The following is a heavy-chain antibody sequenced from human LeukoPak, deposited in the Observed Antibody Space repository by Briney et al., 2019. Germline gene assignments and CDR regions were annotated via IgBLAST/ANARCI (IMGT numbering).Heavy chain of an antibody. CDR1: GGPFSGYY. J-gene: IGHJ4*02. CDR3: ARKVYDFWSGYYPNFDY. V-gene: IGHV4-34*01. D-gene: IGHD3-3*01. CDR2: INHSGST. Sequence: SETLSLTCAVYGGPFSGYYWSWIRQPPGKGLEWIGEINHSGSTNYNPSLKSRVTISVDTSKNQFSLKLSSVTAADTAVYYCARKVYDFWSGYYPNFDYWGQGTLVTVSS.